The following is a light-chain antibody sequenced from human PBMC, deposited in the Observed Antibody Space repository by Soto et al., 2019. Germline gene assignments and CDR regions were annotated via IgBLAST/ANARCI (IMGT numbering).Light chain of an antibody. V-gene: IGLV2-14*01. CDR1: SGDIGDYKY. Sequence: QSALTQPASVSGSPGQSITISCTGSSGDIGDYKYVSWYKQHPGKAPKLMIYDVSNRPSGVSNRVSASKSGNTASLTISGVQAEDEADYYCSSYTSTNFVIFGGGTKLTVL. CDR2: DVS. J-gene: IGLJ2*01. CDR3: SSYTSTNFVI.